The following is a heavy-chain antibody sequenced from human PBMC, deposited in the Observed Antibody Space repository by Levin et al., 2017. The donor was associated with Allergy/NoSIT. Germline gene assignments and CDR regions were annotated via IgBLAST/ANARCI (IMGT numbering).Heavy chain of an antibody. Sequence: LSLTCAASGFTFSSYAMHWVRQAPGKGLEWVAVISYDGSNKYYADSVKGRFTISRDNSKNTLYLQMNSLRAEDTAVYYCARDFYGSGSYYGIDYWGQGTLVTVSS. J-gene: IGHJ4*02. CDR1: GFTFSSYA. D-gene: IGHD3-10*01. V-gene: IGHV3-30-3*01. CDR3: ARDFYGSGSYYGIDY. CDR2: ISYDGSNK.